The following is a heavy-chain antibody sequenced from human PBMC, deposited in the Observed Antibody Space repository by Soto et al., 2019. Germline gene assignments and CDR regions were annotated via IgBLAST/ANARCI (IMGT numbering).Heavy chain of an antibody. Sequence: GGSLRLSCAASGFTFSSYWMSWVRQAPGKGLEWVANIKQDGSEKYYVDSVKGRFTISRDNAKNSLYLQMNSLRAEDTAVYYCAKDQYYDILTLNWFDPWGQGTLVTVSS. J-gene: IGHJ5*02. V-gene: IGHV3-7*05. D-gene: IGHD3-9*01. CDR3: AKDQYYDILTLNWFDP. CDR1: GFTFSSYW. CDR2: IKQDGSEK.